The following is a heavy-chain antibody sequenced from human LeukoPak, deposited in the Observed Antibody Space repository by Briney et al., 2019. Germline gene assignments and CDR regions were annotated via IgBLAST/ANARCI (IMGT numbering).Heavy chain of an antibody. CDR2: IVVGSGNT. CDR1: GFTFTSTA. CDR3: AADRGRGGGLELDY. Sequence: SGKVSCKGSGFTFTSTAMQWVRDARAQRHEWIGWIVVGSGNTNDAHKVHERVPITRDMSKSTANMELRSLRSEDTDVSDCAADRGRGGGLELDYWGQGTLVTVSS. V-gene: IGHV1-58*02. D-gene: IGHD1-1*01. J-gene: IGHJ4*02.